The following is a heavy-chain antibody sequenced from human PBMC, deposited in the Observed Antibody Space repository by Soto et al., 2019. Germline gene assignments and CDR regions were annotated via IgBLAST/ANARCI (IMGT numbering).Heavy chain of an antibody. CDR1: GYTFTSYG. CDR3: ARDRSIAVALYYFDY. CDR2: ISAYNGNT. D-gene: IGHD6-19*01. J-gene: IGHJ4*02. V-gene: IGHV1-18*01. Sequence: ASVKVSCKASGYTFTSYGISWVRQAPGQGLEWMGWISAYNGNTNYAQKLQGRVTMTTDTSTSTAYMELRSLRSDDTAVYYCARDRSIAVALYYFDYWGQGTLVTVSS.